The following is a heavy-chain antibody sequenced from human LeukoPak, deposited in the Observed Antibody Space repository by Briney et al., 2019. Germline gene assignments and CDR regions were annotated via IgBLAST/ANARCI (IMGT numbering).Heavy chain of an antibody. D-gene: IGHD6-19*01. CDR2: IYPGYSDT. CDR3: ARGWPGYSSGWYRH. J-gene: IGHJ1*01. Sequence: GESLKISCKGSGYSFTSYWSGWVRQIPGKGLEWLGIIYPGYSDTRYSPSFQGQVTISADKAISTAYLQWSSLKASDTAMYYCARGWPGYSSGWYRHWGQGTLVTVSS. CDR1: GYSFTSYW. V-gene: IGHV5-51*01.